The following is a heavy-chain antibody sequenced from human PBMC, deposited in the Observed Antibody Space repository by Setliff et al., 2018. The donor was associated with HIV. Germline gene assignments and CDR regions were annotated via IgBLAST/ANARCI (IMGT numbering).Heavy chain of an antibody. CDR1: GYTFTSYY. J-gene: IGHJ4*02. Sequence: ASVKVSCKASGYTFTSYYIHWVRQAPGQGLEWMGIVIPSTGDTNYAQNFQGRVSMTRNTSITTAYMDLSSLTSEDTAVYYCVIRKAGSGGSRPIDYWGQGTPVTVSS. CDR2: VIPSTGDT. V-gene: IGHV1-46*01. CDR3: VIRKAGSGGSRPIDY. D-gene: IGHD6-19*01.